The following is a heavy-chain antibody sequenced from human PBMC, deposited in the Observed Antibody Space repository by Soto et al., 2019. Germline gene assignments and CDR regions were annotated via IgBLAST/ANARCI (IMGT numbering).Heavy chain of an antibody. CDR3: AKGRGRFLEWLLFTYGMDV. Sequence: PGGSLRLSCAASGFTFSSYAMHWVRQAPGKGLEWVAVISYDGSNKYYADSVKGRFTISRDNSKNTLYLQMNSLRAEDTAVYYCAKGRGRFLEWLLFTYGMDVWGQGTTVTVSS. CDR1: GFTFSSYA. D-gene: IGHD3-3*01. CDR2: ISYDGSNK. V-gene: IGHV3-30*04. J-gene: IGHJ6*02.